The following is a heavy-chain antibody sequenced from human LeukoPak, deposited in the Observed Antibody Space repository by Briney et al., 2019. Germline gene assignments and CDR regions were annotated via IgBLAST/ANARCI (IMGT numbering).Heavy chain of an antibody. D-gene: IGHD5-24*01. CDR2: IKHDGNAK. CDR3: ARDADLGTTITGGFDI. Sequence: GGSLRLSCAASGFTFTNYWMSWVRQAPGKGLEWLANIKHDGNAKFYVDSVKGRFTITRDNAKNLLYLQMNSLRAEDTAVYYCARDADLGTTITGGFDIWGQGTMVTVSS. CDR1: GFTFTNYW. J-gene: IGHJ3*02. V-gene: IGHV3-7*01.